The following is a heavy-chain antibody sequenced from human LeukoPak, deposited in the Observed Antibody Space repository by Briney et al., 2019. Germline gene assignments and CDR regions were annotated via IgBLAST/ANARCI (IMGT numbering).Heavy chain of an antibody. CDR3: ARVTAADPMGAIYYYMDV. CDR2: INPNSGGT. J-gene: IGHJ6*03. Sequence: ASVKVSCKASGYTFTGYYMHWMRPAPGQGLEWMGWINPNSGGTNYAQKFQGRVTMTRDTSISTAYMELSRLRSDDTAVYYCARVTAADPMGAIYYYMDVWGKGTTVTVSS. CDR1: GYTFTGYY. D-gene: IGHD6-13*01. V-gene: IGHV1-2*02.